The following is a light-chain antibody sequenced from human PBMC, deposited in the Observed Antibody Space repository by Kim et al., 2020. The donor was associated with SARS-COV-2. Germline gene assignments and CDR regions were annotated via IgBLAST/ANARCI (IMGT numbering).Light chain of an antibody. CDR2: YDS. CDR1: NIGRKS. Sequence: PGKTARSTCGGNNIGRKSVHWNQQKPGQAHVLVIYYDSDRPSGIPERFSGSNSGNTATLTISRVEAGDEADYYCQVWDSSSDHRVFGGGTKLTVL. CDR3: QVWDSSSDHRV. V-gene: IGLV3-21*04. J-gene: IGLJ3*02.